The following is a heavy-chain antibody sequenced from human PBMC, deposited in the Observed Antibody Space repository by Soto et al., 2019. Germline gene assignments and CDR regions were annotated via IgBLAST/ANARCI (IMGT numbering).Heavy chain of an antibody. CDR3: ARLALDVSSSENYYYYGMDV. J-gene: IGHJ6*02. Sequence: PGESLKISCKGSGYSFTSYWISWVRQMPGKGLEWMGRIDPSDSYTNYSPSFQGHVTISADKSISTAYLQWSSLKASDTAMYYCARLALDVSSSENYYYYGMDVWGQGTTVTVSS. CDR2: IDPSDSYT. D-gene: IGHD6-6*01. CDR1: GYSFTSYW. V-gene: IGHV5-10-1*01.